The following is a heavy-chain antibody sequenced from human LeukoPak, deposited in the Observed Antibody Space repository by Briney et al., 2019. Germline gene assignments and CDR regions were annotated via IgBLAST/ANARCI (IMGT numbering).Heavy chain of an antibody. V-gene: IGHV3-30*04. CDR1: GFTFSSYA. D-gene: IGHD3-10*01. Sequence: GGSLRLSCAASGFTFSSYAMHWVRQAPGKGLEWVAVISYDGSNKYYADSVKGRFTISRDNSKNTLYLQMNSLRAEGTAVYYCASAVWFGELAGALDYWGQGTLVTVSS. J-gene: IGHJ4*02. CDR2: ISYDGSNK. CDR3: ASAVWFGELAGALDY.